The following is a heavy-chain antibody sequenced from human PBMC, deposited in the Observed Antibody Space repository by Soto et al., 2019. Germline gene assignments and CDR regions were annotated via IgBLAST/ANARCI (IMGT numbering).Heavy chain of an antibody. Sequence: SETLSLTCTVSGGSISSGNYYWSWIRQPPGKGLEWIGYIYNSGSTYYNPSLKSRVTISVDTSKNQFSLKLSSVTAADTAVYYCACGCDWGRFDYWGQGTLVTVSS. CDR3: ACGCDWGRFDY. CDR2: IYNSGST. J-gene: IGHJ4*02. CDR1: GGSISSGNYY. V-gene: IGHV4-30-4*01. D-gene: IGHD2-21*02.